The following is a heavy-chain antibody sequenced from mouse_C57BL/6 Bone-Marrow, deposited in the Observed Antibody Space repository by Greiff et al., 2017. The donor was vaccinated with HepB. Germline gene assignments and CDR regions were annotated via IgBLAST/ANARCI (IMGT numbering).Heavy chain of an antibody. CDR2: IYPRSGNT. Sequence: QVQLQQSGAELARPGASVKLSCKASGYTFTSYGISWVKQRTGQGLEWIGEIYPRSGNTYYNEKFKGKATLTADKSSSTAYMELRSLTSEDSAVYLCAGVGVSTTVVDHWYFDVWGTGTTVTVSS. CDR3: AGVGVSTTVVDHWYFDV. V-gene: IGHV1-81*01. J-gene: IGHJ1*03. D-gene: IGHD1-1*01. CDR1: GYTFTSYG.